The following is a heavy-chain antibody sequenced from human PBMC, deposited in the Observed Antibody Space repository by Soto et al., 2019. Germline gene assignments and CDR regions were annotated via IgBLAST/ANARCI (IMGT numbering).Heavy chain of an antibody. D-gene: IGHD1-26*01. CDR2: INHRGST. Sequence: SETLSLTCAVYGGSFSGYYWSWIRQPPGKGLEWIGEINHRGSTNYNPSLKSRVTISVDTSKNQFSLKLSSVTAADTAVYYCGRARPKELLNNWSAPWGQGPLVTVSS. CDR3: GRARPKELLNNWSAP. V-gene: IGHV4-34*01. CDR1: GGSFSGYY. J-gene: IGHJ5*02.